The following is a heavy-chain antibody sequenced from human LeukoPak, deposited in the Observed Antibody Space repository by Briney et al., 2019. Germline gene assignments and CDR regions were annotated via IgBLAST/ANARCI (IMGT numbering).Heavy chain of an antibody. Sequence: SVKVSCKASGGTFSSYAISWVRQAPGQELEWMGGIIPIFGTANYAQKFQGRVTITADESTSTAYMELSSLRSEDTAVYYCARERGKITMVRGVRVVGWFDPWGQGTLVTVSS. CDR2: IIPIFGTA. V-gene: IGHV1-69*13. CDR1: GGTFSSYA. D-gene: IGHD3-10*01. CDR3: ARERGKITMVRGVRVVGWFDP. J-gene: IGHJ5*02.